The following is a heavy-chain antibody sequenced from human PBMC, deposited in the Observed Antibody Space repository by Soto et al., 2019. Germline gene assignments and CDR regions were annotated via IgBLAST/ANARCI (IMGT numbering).Heavy chain of an antibody. J-gene: IGHJ3*02. D-gene: IGHD1-26*01. CDR1: GGSISSYY. CDR2: IYYSGST. CDR3: AREAIATGAFDI. Sequence: QVQLQESGPGLVKPSETLSLTCTVSGGSISSYYWSWIRQPPGKGLEWIGYIYYSGSTNYNPSLKSRVTISVDTSKNPFSLKLSSVTAADTAVYYCAREAIATGAFDIWGQGTMVTVSS. V-gene: IGHV4-59*01.